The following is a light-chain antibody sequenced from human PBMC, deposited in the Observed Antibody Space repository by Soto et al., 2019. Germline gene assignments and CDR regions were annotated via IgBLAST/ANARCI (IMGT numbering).Light chain of an antibody. V-gene: IGLV1-44*01. CDR3: AVWDDSLNGWV. CDR1: SSNIGSNT. J-gene: IGLJ3*02. Sequence: QSALTQSPSASGTPGQRVTISCSGSSSNIGSNTVNWYQQLPGTAPKVLIYSNDQRPSGVPDRFSGSKSGTSASLAIGGLQSEDEADYYCAVWDDSLNGWVFGGGNKLTVL. CDR2: SND.